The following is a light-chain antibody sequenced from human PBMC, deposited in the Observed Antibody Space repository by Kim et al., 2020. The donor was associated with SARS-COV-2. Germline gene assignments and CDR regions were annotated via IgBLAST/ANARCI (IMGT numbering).Light chain of an antibody. CDR3: QTWGTGIWV. J-gene: IGLJ3*02. CDR1: SGHSSYA. CDR2: LNSDGSH. V-gene: IGLV4-69*01. Sequence: QLVLTQSPSASASLGTSVKLTCTLSSGHSSYAIAWHQQQPEKGPRYLMKLNSDGSHSKGDGFPDRFSGSSSGAERYLTISSLQSEDEADYYCQTWGTGIWVFGGGTQLTVL.